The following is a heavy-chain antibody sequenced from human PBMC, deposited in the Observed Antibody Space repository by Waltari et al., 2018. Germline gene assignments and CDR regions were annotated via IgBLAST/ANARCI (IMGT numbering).Heavy chain of an antibody. CDR3: ARYGGGVSGSYYN. D-gene: IGHD1-26*01. CDR1: GPPVSRYA. V-gene: IGHV3-33*01. CDR2: IWYDGSKK. J-gene: IGHJ4*02. Sequence: QVKLVECGGGVVQPGRAQRLTCAASGPPVSRYASAWDVRVPGKGVEGVAVIWYDGSKKYYADSVEGRFTISRDNFKNTLYLQMNSLRAEDTAVYYWARYGGGVSGSYYNWGQGTLVTVSS.